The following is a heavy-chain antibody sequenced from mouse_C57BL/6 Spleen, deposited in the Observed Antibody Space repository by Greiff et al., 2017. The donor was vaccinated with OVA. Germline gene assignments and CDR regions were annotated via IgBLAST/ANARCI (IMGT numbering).Heavy chain of an antibody. V-gene: IGHV14-2*01. CDR3: ARTTRGYAMDY. Sequence: EVQRVESGAELVKPGASVKLSCTASGFNIKDYYMHWVKQRTEQGLEWIGRIDPEDGETKYAPKFQGKATITADTSSNTAYLQRSSLTSEDTAFYYCARTTRGYAMDYWGQGTSVTVSS. J-gene: IGHJ4*01. CDR1: GFNIKDYY. CDR2: IDPEDGET. D-gene: IGHD1-1*01.